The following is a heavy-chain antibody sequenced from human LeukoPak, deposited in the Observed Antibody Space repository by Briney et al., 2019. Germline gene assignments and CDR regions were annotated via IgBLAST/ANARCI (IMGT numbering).Heavy chain of an antibody. Sequence: GASVKVSCKVSGYTLTELSMHWVRQAPGKGLEWMGGFDPEDGETIYAQKFQGRVTMTEDTSTDTAYMELSSLRSKDTAVYYCATETSGYSSGWPAVYWGQGTLVTVSS. D-gene: IGHD6-19*01. CDR3: ATETSGYSSGWPAVY. V-gene: IGHV1-24*01. CDR2: FDPEDGET. J-gene: IGHJ4*02. CDR1: GYTLTELS.